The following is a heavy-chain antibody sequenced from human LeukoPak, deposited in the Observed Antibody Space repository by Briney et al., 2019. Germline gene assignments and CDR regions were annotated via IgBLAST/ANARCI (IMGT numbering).Heavy chain of an antibody. Sequence: PSETLSLTCTVSGGSISSSSYCWGWIRQPPGKGLEWIGSIYYSGSTYYNPSLKSRVTISVDTSKNQFSLKLSSVTAADTAVYFCARQYSSNWYDDRGWFDPWGQGTLVTVSS. J-gene: IGHJ5*02. CDR2: IYYSGST. D-gene: IGHD6-13*01. CDR3: ARQYSSNWYDDRGWFDP. V-gene: IGHV4-39*01. CDR1: GGSISSSSYC.